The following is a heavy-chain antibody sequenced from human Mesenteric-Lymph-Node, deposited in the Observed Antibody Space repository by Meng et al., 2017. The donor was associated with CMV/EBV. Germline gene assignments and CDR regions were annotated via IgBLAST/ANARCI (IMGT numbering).Heavy chain of an antibody. D-gene: IGHD6-13*01. Sequence: QITLKESGPTLVNPTQTLTLTCTFSGFSLSTSGVGVGWIRPPPGKALEWLALIYWDDDKRYSPSLKSRLTITKDTSKDQVVLTRTNMDPVDTATYYCAHSSGIAAAGPFYFDYWGQGTLVTVSS. J-gene: IGHJ4*02. CDR1: GFSLSTSGVG. CDR2: IYWDDDK. CDR3: AHSSGIAAAGPFYFDY. V-gene: IGHV2-5*02.